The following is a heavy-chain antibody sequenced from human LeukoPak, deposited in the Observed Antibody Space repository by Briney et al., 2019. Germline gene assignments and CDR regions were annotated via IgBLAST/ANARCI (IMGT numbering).Heavy chain of an antibody. D-gene: IGHD6-19*01. CDR2: ISYDGSNK. CDR1: GFTFSSYG. Sequence: GRSLRLSCAASGFTFSSYGMHWVRQAPGKGLEWVAVISYDGSNKYYADSVKGRFTISRDNSKNTLYLQMNSLRAEDTAVYYCARLGAVAPNYWGQGTLVTVSS. J-gene: IGHJ4*02. CDR3: ARLGAVAPNY. V-gene: IGHV3-30*19.